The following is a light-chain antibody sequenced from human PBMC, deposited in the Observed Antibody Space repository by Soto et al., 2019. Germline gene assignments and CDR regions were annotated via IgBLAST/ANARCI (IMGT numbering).Light chain of an antibody. CDR3: QQYNEWPPFT. V-gene: IGKV3-15*01. J-gene: IGKJ5*01. CDR1: QSVRSN. Sequence: IVMTQSPATLSVSAGDRATLSGSASQSVRSNLAWYQKKPGQAPTLGSYAASTRATGIPDRFSGSVSGAEFTLTISILQSEDFAVYYCQQYNEWPPFTFCQVTRLEIK. CDR2: AAS.